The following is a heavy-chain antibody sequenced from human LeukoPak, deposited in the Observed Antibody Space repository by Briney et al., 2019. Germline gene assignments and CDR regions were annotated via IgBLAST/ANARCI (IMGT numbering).Heavy chain of an antibody. V-gene: IGHV1-18*01. CDR2: ISAYNGNT. Sequence: ASVKVSCKASGYTYTGYGISWVRQAPGQGLEWMGWISAYNGNTNYAQKLQGRVTMTTDTSTSTAYMELRSLRSDDTAVYYCARDRGVVVPAAIGYWGQGTLVTVSS. CDR1: GYTYTGYG. CDR3: ARDRGVVVPAAIGY. J-gene: IGHJ4*02. D-gene: IGHD2-2*02.